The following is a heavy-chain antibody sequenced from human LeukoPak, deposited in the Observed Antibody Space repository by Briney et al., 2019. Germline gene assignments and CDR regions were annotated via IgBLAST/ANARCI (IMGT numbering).Heavy chain of an antibody. CDR1: GGSISSYY. J-gene: IGHJ5*02. CDR3: ARFHCTNGVCYPQMNNWFDP. Sequence: SETLSLTCTVSGGSISSYYWSWIRQPPGKGLEWIGYIYYSGSTNYNPSLKSRVTISVDTSKNQFSLKLSSMPAADTAVYYCARFHCTNGVCYPQMNNWFDPWGQGTLVTVSS. V-gene: IGHV4-59*01. CDR2: IYYSGST. D-gene: IGHD2-8*01.